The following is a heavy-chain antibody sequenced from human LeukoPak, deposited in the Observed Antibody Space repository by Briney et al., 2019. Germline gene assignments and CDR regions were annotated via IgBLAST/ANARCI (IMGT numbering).Heavy chain of an antibody. CDR2: IIPIFGTA. V-gene: IGHV1-69*13. CDR3: ATIRQQWLVYGYYGMDV. CDR1: GGTFSSYA. J-gene: IGHJ6*02. Sequence: GASVKVSCKASGGTFSSYAISWVRQAPGQGLEWMGGIIPIFGTANYAQKFQGRVTITADESTSTAYMELSSLRSEDTAVYYCATIRQQWLVYGYYGMDVWGQGTTVTVSS. D-gene: IGHD6-19*01.